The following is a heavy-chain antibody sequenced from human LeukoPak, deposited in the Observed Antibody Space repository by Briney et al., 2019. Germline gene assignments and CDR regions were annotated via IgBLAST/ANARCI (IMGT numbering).Heavy chain of an antibody. CDR3: ARGYSSGWSYYFDY. CDR1: GFTFSSYG. CDR2: IWYDGSNK. J-gene: IGHJ4*02. D-gene: IGHD6-19*01. V-gene: IGHV3-33*01. Sequence: PGRSLRLSCAASGFTFSSYGMHWVRQAPGNGLEWVAVIWYDGSNKYYADSVKGRFTISRDNSKNTLYLQMNSLRAEDTAVYYCARGYSSGWSYYFDYWGQGTLVTVSS.